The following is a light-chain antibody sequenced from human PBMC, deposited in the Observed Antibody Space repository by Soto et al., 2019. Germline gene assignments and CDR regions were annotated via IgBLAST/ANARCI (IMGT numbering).Light chain of an antibody. Sequence: IQMTQSPSSLSASVGDRVTITCRASQGIRNDLGWYQQKPGKAPNLLIYATSSLQGGVPSRFSGSGSGTDFTLTISSLQPDDFATYYCQHYNSYSEAFGQGTKVDIK. CDR3: QHYNSYSEA. CDR1: QGIRND. J-gene: IGKJ1*01. V-gene: IGKV1-6*01. CDR2: ATS.